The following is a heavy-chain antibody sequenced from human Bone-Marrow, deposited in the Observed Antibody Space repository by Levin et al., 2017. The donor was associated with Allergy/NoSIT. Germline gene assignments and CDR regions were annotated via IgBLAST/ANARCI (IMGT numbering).Heavy chain of an antibody. CDR2: ISGSGGST. J-gene: IGHJ6*02. CDR1: GFTFSTYA. V-gene: IGHV3-23*01. Sequence: ESLKIFCVASGFTFSTYAMSWVRQAPGKGLEWVSAISGSGGSTYYADSVKGRFTISRDNSKNTLYLQMNSLRAEDTAVYYCAKVRGMDVWGQGTTVTVSS. CDR3: AKVRGMDV.